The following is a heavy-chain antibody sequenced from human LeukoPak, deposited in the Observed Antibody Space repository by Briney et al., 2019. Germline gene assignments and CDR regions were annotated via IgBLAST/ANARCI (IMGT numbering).Heavy chain of an antibody. CDR1: GGSISSGSYY. CDR3: AGDSTMGWNFPGWFDP. CDR2: IYTSGST. J-gene: IGHJ5*02. V-gene: IGHV4-61*02. D-gene: IGHD1-7*01. Sequence: PSETLSLTCTVSGGSISSGSYYWSWIRQPAGKGLEWIGRIYTSGSTNYSPSLKSRVTISVDTSKNQFSLKLSSVTAADRAVYYYAGDSTMGWNFPGWFDPWGQGTLVTVSS.